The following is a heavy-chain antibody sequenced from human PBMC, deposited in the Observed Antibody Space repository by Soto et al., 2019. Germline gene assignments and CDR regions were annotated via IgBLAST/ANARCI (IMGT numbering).Heavy chain of an antibody. CDR2: IGTAGDT. V-gene: IGHV3-13*01. J-gene: IGHJ4*02. D-gene: IGHD3-3*02. CDR1: VFTFSGFD. Sequence: PVGSLRLSCESSVFTFSGFDMHCVRQPTGKGLEWVSSIGTAGDTYYAVSVKGRFTISRDNAKNSLSLQMNSLRAGDMAVYFCAKSQEIANHFFESLGQGTQVSVSS. CDR3: AKSQEIANHFFES.